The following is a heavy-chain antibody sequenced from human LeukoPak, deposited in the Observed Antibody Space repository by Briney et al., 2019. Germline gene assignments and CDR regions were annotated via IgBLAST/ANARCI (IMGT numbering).Heavy chain of an antibody. CDR2: IQASGST. V-gene: IGHV4-4*07. CDR1: GGSISPYY. Sequence: SETLSLTCTVSGGSISPYYWSWIRQSAGKGLEWIGLIQASGSTNYNPSLKSRVTISVDKSKKQISLKLSSVTAADTAVYYCARVLHYYGSSAYMDVWGKGTTVTVSS. J-gene: IGHJ6*03. D-gene: IGHD3-22*01. CDR3: ARVLHYYGSSAYMDV.